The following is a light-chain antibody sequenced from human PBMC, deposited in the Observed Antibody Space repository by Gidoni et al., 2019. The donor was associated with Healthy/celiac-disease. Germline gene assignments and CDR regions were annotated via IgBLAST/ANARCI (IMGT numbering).Light chain of an antibody. Sequence: DIQLTPSPSSLSASVADRVTIPCQASQDISNYLDWYQQKPGKAPKLLIYDESNLETGVPSRFSGSGSGTDFTFTISSLQPEDIATYYCKQDVQLPPLTFGGGTKVEIK. CDR1: QDISNY. J-gene: IGKJ4*01. CDR3: KQDVQLPPLT. CDR2: DES. V-gene: IGKV1-33*01.